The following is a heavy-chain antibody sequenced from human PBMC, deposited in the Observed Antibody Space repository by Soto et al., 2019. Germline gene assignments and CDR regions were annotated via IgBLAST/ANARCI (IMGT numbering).Heavy chain of an antibody. Sequence: QVQLQESGPGLVEPSETLSLTCTVSGDSVSSGRYYWSWSRQPPGKGLEWIGYIYNSGSTNYKSSLKSRITTSVDTSKNQFSLKLTSVTAADTAVYYCARSGAGSGWLGGQGTLVTVSS. V-gene: IGHV4-61*01. CDR3: ARSGAGSGWL. J-gene: IGHJ4*02. D-gene: IGHD6-19*01. CDR2: IYNSGST. CDR1: GDSVSSGRYY.